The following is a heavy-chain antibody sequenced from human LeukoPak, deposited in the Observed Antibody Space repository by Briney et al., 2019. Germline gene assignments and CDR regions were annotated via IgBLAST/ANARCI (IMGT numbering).Heavy chain of an antibody. V-gene: IGHV1-24*01. Sequence: ASVKVSCKASGYTFTSYDINWVRQAPGKGLEWMGGFDPEDGETIYAQKFQGRVTMTKDTSTDTAYMELSSLRSEDTAVYYCATANIVVVPAGDAFDIWGQGTMVTVSS. CDR2: FDPEDGET. J-gene: IGHJ3*02. D-gene: IGHD2-2*01. CDR3: ATANIVVVPAGDAFDI. CDR1: GYTFTSYD.